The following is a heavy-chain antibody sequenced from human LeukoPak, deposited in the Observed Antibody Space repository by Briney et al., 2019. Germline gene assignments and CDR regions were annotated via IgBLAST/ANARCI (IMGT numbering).Heavy chain of an antibody. CDR3: ARNSPVDTAMKGY. J-gene: IGHJ4*02. V-gene: IGHV1-46*01. Sequence: GASVKVSCKASEYTFTSYYMHWVRQAPGQGLEWMGIINPSGGSTSYAQKFQGRVTMTRDTSTSTAYMELRSLRSDDTAVYYCARNSPVDTAMKGYWGQGTLVTVSS. D-gene: IGHD5-18*01. CDR1: EYTFTSYY. CDR2: INPSGGST.